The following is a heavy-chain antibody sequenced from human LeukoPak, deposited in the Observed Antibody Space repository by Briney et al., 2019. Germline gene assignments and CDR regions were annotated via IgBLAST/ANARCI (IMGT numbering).Heavy chain of an antibody. CDR1: GFTFSSYA. V-gene: IGHV3-23*01. CDR2: ISGSGGST. D-gene: IGHD1-26*01. CDR3: ANIGGPIRGQDYY. J-gene: IGHJ4*02. Sequence: GGSLRLFCAASGFTFSSYAMSWVRQAPGKGLEWVSAISGSGGSTYYADSVKGRFTISRDNSKNTLYLQMNSLRAEDTAVYYCANIGGPIRGQDYYWGQGTLVTVSS.